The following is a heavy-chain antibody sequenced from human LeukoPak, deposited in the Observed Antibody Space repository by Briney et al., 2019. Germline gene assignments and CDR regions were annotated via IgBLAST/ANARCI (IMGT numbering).Heavy chain of an antibody. Sequence: SETLSLTCTVSGGSISSSSYYWGWIRQPPGKGLEWIGSIYYSGSTYYNPSLKSRVTISVDTSKNQFSLKLSSVAAADTAVYYCARHISSSWYGGYYFDYWGQGTLVTVSS. CDR1: GGSISSSSYY. CDR2: IYYSGST. J-gene: IGHJ4*02. D-gene: IGHD6-13*01. CDR3: ARHISSSWYGGYYFDY. V-gene: IGHV4-39*01.